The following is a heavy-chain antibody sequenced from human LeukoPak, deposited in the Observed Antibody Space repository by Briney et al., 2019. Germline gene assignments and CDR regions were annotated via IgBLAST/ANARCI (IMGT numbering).Heavy chain of an antibody. V-gene: IGHV4-59*01. CDR3: ARSPATVRKPYYYYMDV. J-gene: IGHJ6*03. CDR1: GGSISSYY. D-gene: IGHD1-1*01. Sequence: SETLSLTCTVSGGSISSYYWSWIRQPPGKGLEWIGYIYYSGSTNYNPSLKSRVTISVDTSKDQFSLKLSSVTAADTAVYYCARSPATVRKPYYYYMDVWGKGTTVTVSS. CDR2: IYYSGST.